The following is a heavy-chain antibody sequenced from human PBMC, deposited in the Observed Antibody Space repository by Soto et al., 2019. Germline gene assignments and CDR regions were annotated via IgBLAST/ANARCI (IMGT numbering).Heavy chain of an antibody. CDR1: GFTFSSYN. J-gene: IGHJ4*02. CDR3: AREARGFDY. CDR2: ISSTGSTT. V-gene: IGHV3-48*02. Sequence: EVQLVESGGGSIQTGGSLRLSCAESGFTFSSYNMNWVRQAPGKGLEWISYISSTGSTTYYADSVKGRFTTSRDNAKNSLVLQMNSLRDEDTAVYYCAREARGFDYWGQGTLVTVSS. D-gene: IGHD3-10*01.